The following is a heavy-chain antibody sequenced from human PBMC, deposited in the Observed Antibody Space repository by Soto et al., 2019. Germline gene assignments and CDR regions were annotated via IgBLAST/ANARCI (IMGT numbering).Heavy chain of an antibody. V-gene: IGHV3-30*18. J-gene: IGHJ4*02. CDR3: TKEYIVGTTWGYFES. Sequence: QVQLVQSGGGVVQPGRSLRLSCVASGFIFSTYGMHWVRQVPGKGLEWVAHISYGGSNEYYADSVKGRFTVSRDNAKNTLDLQMNGLKTEDTALYYCTKEYIVGTTWGYFESWGQGALVIVSS. D-gene: IGHD1-1*01. CDR2: ISYGGSNE. CDR1: GFIFSTYG.